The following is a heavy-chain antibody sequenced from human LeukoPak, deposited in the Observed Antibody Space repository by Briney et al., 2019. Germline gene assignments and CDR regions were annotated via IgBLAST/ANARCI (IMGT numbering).Heavy chain of an antibody. D-gene: IGHD3-10*01. CDR3: ASVYYVSGSCYNVYDY. CDR1: GFTFSRYG. V-gene: IGHV3-30*02. J-gene: IGHJ4*02. CDR2: IRYDGSDK. Sequence: GGSLRLSCAASGFTFSRYGIHWVRQAPGKGLEWVSFIRYDGSDKYYADSVKGRFTISRDNSKNTLYLQMNSLRAEDTAVYYCASVYYVSGSCYNVYDYWGQGTLVTVSS.